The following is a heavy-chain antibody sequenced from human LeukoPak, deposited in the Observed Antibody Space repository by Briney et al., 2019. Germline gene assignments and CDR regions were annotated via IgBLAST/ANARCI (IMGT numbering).Heavy chain of an antibody. Sequence: SETLSLTCAVYGGSFSGYYWSWIRQPPGKGLEWIGEINHSGSTNYNPSFKSRVTISVDTSKNQFSLKLSSVTAADTAVYYCARVYSSGWYRDYWGQGTLVTVSS. J-gene: IGHJ4*02. CDR2: INHSGST. CDR1: GGSFSGYY. D-gene: IGHD6-19*01. V-gene: IGHV4-34*01. CDR3: ARVYSSGWYRDY.